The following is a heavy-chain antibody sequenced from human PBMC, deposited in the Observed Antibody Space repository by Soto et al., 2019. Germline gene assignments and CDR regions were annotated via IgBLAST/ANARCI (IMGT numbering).Heavy chain of an antibody. J-gene: IGHJ5*02. D-gene: IGHD1-1*01. Sequence: GGSLRLSCAASGFTFSNYFMHWVRQVPGEGLVWVSRMSGDGKTISYADSVKGRFTISRDNAKNTLYLQMNSLRVEDTAVYYCARTYVPGIAGSDPWGQGTLVTVSS. CDR3: ARTYVPGIAGSDP. CDR1: GFTFSNYF. CDR2: MSGDGKTI. V-gene: IGHV3-74*01.